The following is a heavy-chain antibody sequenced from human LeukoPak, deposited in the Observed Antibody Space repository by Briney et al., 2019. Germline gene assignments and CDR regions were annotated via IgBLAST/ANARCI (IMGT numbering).Heavy chain of an antibody. CDR1: GFTVSSNY. J-gene: IGHJ3*02. Sequence: PGGSLRLSCAASGFTVSSNYMSWVRQAPGQGLELVSVVYSGGSTYYADSVKGRFTISRDNAKNTLYLQMNSLRAEDTAVYYCAREFEYYYDSSGQQDAFDIWGKGTMVTVSS. CDR3: AREFEYYYDSSGQQDAFDI. V-gene: IGHV3-53*01. D-gene: IGHD3-22*01. CDR2: VYSGGST.